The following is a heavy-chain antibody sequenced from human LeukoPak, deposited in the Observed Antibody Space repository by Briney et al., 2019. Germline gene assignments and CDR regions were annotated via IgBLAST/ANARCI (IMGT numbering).Heavy chain of an antibody. J-gene: IGHJ4*02. Sequence: GASVKVSCKASGYTFTSYDINWVRQATGQGLEWMGWMNPNSGNTGYAQTFQGRVTITRNTSISTAYMELSSLRSEDTAVYYCAREDDGDWFFDYWGQGTLVTVSS. CDR2: MNPNSGNT. V-gene: IGHV1-8*03. CDR1: GYTFTSYD. D-gene: IGHD3-9*01. CDR3: AREDDGDWFFDY.